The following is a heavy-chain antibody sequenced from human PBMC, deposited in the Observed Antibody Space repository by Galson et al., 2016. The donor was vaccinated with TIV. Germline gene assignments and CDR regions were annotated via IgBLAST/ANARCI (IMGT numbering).Heavy chain of an antibody. CDR1: GGPFFSSYA. CDR3: ARHQGYCSGGSCLLDY. J-gene: IGHJ4*02. D-gene: IGHD2-15*01. CDR2: IIPIFGTA. V-gene: IGHV1-69*13. Sequence: SVKVSCKASGGPFFSSYAISRVRQAPGQGLEWMGRIIPIFGTANYAQKFQGRVTITADESTSTAYMELSSLRSEDTAVYYFARHQGYCSGGSCLLDYWGQGTLVTVSS.